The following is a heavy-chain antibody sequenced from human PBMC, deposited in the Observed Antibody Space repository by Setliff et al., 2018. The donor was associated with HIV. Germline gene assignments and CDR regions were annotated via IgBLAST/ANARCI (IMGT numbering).Heavy chain of an antibody. V-gene: IGHV3-15*01. D-gene: IGHD3-10*01. J-gene: IGHJ4*02. CDR1: GFTFTNAW. Sequence: GESLKISCAASGFTFTNAWMSWVRQAPGKGLEWVGRIKSKTDGETEDYAAPVKGRFTISRDDSRSTLYLQINSLITEDTALYYCTTAVAQNWYGSGNENYWGQGTLVTVSS. CDR2: IKSKTDGETE. CDR3: TTAVAQNWYGSGNENY.